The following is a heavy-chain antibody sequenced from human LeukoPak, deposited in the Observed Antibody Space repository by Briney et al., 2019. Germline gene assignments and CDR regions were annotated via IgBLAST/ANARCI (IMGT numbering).Heavy chain of an antibody. V-gene: IGHV3-11*06. J-gene: IGHJ4*02. D-gene: IGHD6-19*01. CDR1: GFTFSDYY. CDR3: ASENSSGLIDY. Sequence: GGSLRLSCAASGFTFSDYYMSWIRQAPGKGLECVSYISSSSSYTKYADSVKGRFTISRDNAKNSLYLQMNSLRAEDTAVYYCASENSSGLIDYWGEGTLVTVSS. CDR2: ISSSSSYT.